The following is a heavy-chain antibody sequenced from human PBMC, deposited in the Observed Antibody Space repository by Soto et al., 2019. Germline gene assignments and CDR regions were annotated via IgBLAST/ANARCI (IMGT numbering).Heavy chain of an antibody. V-gene: IGHV3-21*01. CDR2: ISSSSSYI. J-gene: IGHJ6*02. CDR1: GFTFSSYS. Sequence: GSLRLSCAASGFTFSSYSMNWVRQAPGKGLEWVSSISSSSSYIYYADSVKGRFTISRDNAKNSLYLQMNSLRAEDTAVYYCARDRRPYYDFWSGYPLRYYYYGMDVWGQGTTVTVSS. D-gene: IGHD3-3*01. CDR3: ARDRRPYYDFWSGYPLRYYYYGMDV.